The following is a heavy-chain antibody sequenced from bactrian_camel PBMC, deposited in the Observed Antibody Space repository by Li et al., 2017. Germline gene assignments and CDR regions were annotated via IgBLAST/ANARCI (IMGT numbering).Heavy chain of an antibody. CDR1: GYTNANYC. J-gene: IGHJ4*01. V-gene: IGHV3S53*01. CDR2: LDSDGRT. D-gene: IGHD3*01. Sequence: HVQLVESGGGSVQSGGSLRLSCALSGYTNANYCMGWFRQAPGKEREGIATLDSDGRTNYIASVQGRFTISEDNAKNTLYLQMNSLKPEDTAMYYCAADLWGYEYCSDPGKLSYRGQGTQVTVS. CDR3: AADLWGYEYCSDPGKLSY.